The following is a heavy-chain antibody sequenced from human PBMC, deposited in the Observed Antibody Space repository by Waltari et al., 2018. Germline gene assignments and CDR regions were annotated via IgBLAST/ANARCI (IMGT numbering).Heavy chain of an antibody. D-gene: IGHD6-13*01. CDR2: ISGSGSNT. CDR1: GFTFGDFG. Sequence: EVQLLDSGGDFLQPGGSLRLFCAASGFTFGDFGMAWVRQAPGEGLEWVSTISGSGSNTHYAYSVAGRFTISRDNSKNIMYLQMTGLRAEDTAIYYCAKDVGAAAALFDYWGQGTLVTVSS. CDR3: AKDVGAAAALFDY. J-gene: IGHJ4*02. V-gene: IGHV3-23*01.